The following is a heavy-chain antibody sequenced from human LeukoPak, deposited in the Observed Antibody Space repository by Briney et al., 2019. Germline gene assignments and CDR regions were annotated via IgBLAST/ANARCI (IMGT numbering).Heavy chain of an antibody. D-gene: IGHD3-22*01. V-gene: IGHV3-21*01. J-gene: IGHJ3*02. Sequence: GGSLRLSCAASGFTFSNYSMNWVRQAPGKGLEWVSSISSSSSYIYYTDSVKGRFTISRDNAKNSLYLQMNGLRAEDTAVYYCAREYDDSSGLDAFDIWGQGTMVTVSS. CDR1: GFTFSNYS. CDR2: ISSSSSYI. CDR3: AREYDDSSGLDAFDI.